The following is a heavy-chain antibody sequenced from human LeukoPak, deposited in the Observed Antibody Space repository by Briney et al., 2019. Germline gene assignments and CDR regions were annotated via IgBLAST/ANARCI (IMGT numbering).Heavy chain of an antibody. Sequence: GGSLRLSCAASGFTFSSYWMSWVRQAPGKGLEWVANIKQDGSEKYYVDSVKGRFTISRDIAKNSLYLQMNSLRAEDTAVYYCARDRGYDILTGYQDWGQGTLVTVSS. D-gene: IGHD3-9*01. CDR1: GFTFSSYW. CDR2: IKQDGSEK. CDR3: ARDRGYDILTGYQD. J-gene: IGHJ4*02. V-gene: IGHV3-7*01.